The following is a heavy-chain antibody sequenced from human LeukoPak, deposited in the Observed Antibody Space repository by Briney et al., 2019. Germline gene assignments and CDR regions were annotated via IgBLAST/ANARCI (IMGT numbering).Heavy chain of an antibody. CDR2: MNPNSGNT. CDR3: ARVEMTMVRGVIVYYYYGMDV. V-gene: IGHV1-8*01. CDR1: GYTFTSYD. J-gene: IGHJ6*02. D-gene: IGHD3-10*01. Sequence: SVKVSCKASGYTFTSYDINWVRQAAGQGLEWMGWMNPNSGNTGYAHNFQGRVTMTRNTSISTAYMELSSLRSEDTAVYYCARVEMTMVRGVIVYYYYGMDVWGQGTTVTVSS.